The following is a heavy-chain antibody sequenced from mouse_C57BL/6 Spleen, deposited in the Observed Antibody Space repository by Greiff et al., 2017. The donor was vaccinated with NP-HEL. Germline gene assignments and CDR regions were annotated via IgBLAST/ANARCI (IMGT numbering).Heavy chain of an antibody. V-gene: IGHV1-18*01. CDR2: INPNNGGT. J-gene: IGHJ4*01. CDR1: GYTFTDYN. CDR3: ARYYSNYYAMDY. D-gene: IGHD2-5*01. Sequence: VQLQQSGPELVKPGASVKIPCKASGYTFTDYNMDWVKQSHGKSLEWIGDINPNNGGTIYNQKFKGKATLTVDKPSSTAYMELRSLTSEDTAVYYCARYYSNYYAMDYWGQGTSVTVSS.